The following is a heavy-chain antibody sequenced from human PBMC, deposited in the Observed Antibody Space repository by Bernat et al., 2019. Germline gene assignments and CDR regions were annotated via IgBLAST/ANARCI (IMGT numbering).Heavy chain of an antibody. Sequence: QVQLQESGPGLVKPSQTLSLTCTVSGGSISSGSYYWSWIRQPAGKGLEWIGRIYTSGSTNYNPSLKSRVTISVDTSKKQFSLKLGSVTAADAAVYYCAGDRAVGYSPDYYFDYWGQGTLVTVSS. CDR1: GGSISSGSYY. J-gene: IGHJ4*02. CDR2: IYTSGST. CDR3: AGDRAVGYSPDYYFDY. D-gene: IGHD1-26*01. V-gene: IGHV4-61*02.